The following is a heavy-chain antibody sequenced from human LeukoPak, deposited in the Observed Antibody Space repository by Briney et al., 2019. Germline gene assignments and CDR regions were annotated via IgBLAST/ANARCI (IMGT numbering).Heavy chain of an antibody. D-gene: IGHD1-20*01. J-gene: IGHJ6*02. Sequence: SETLTLTCTVSSGSISSYYWSWIWQPPGKGLEWIGYIYYSGSTNYNPSLKSRVTMSIDMSKKQFSLKLSSVTAADTAVYFCARYNYVTHFYGLYVWGQGTTVTVSS. CDR1: SGSISSYY. CDR2: IYYSGST. V-gene: IGHV4-59*01. CDR3: ARYNYVTHFYGLYV.